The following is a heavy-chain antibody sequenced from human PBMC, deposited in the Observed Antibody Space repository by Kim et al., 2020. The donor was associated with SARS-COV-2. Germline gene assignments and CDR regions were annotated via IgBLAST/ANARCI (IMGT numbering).Heavy chain of an antibody. V-gene: IGHV4-34*01. Sequence: SETLSLTCAVYGGSFSGYYWSWIRQPPGKGLEWIGEINHSGSTNYNPSLKSRVTISVDTSKNQFSLKLSSVTAADTAVYYCARVPARGWPGPYSSGWYGDYWGQGTLVTVSS. CDR2: INHSGST. CDR3: ARVPARGWPGPYSSGWYGDY. CDR1: GGSFSGYY. D-gene: IGHD6-19*01. J-gene: IGHJ4*02.